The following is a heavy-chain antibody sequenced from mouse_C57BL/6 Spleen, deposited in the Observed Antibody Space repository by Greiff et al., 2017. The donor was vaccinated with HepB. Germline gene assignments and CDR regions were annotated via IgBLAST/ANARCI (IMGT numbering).Heavy chain of an antibody. Sequence: EVKVEESGPGLVKPSQSLSLTCSVTGYSITSGYYWNWIRQFPGNKLEWMGYISYDGSNNYNPSLKNRISITRVTSKNQFFLKLNSVTTEDTATYYCARDYYGSSYEAWFAYWGQGTLVTVSA. D-gene: IGHD1-1*01. CDR1: GYSITSGYY. CDR2: ISYDGSN. V-gene: IGHV3-6*01. CDR3: ARDYYGSSYEAWFAY. J-gene: IGHJ3*01.